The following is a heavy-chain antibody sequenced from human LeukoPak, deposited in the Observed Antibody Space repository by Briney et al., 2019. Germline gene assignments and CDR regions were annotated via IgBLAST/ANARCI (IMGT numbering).Heavy chain of an antibody. Sequence: TGGSLRLSCAASGFTFSSYSMNWVRQAPGKGLEWLSSISSSSSYIYYADSVKGRFTISRDNAKNSLYLQMNSLRAEDTAVYYCAKADRDYDYVWGSYRPTTFDYWGQGTLVTVSS. CDR1: GFTFSSYS. CDR2: ISSSSSYI. D-gene: IGHD3-16*01. V-gene: IGHV3-21*01. CDR3: AKADRDYDYVWGSYRPTTFDY. J-gene: IGHJ4*02.